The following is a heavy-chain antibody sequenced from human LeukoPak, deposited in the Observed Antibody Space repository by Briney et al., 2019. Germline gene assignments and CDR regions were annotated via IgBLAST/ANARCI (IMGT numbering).Heavy chain of an antibody. J-gene: IGHJ4*02. CDR2: LYSGGST. CDR3: AREDDWGNDY. CDR1: GLTVSSNY. Sequence: GGYLRLSCAASGLTVSSNYMSWVRQAPGKGLEWVSVLYSGGSTYYADSVKGRFTISRDSSKNTLYLQVNSLRAEDTAGYYCAREDDWGNDYWGQGTLVTVSS. D-gene: IGHD7-27*01. V-gene: IGHV3-66*02.